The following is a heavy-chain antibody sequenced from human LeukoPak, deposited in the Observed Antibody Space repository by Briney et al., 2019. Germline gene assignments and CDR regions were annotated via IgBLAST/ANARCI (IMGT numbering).Heavy chain of an antibody. V-gene: IGHV1-8*01. CDR2: MNPNSGNT. Sequence: ASVKVSCKASGYTFTSYDINWVRQATGQGLEWMGWMNPNSGNTGYAQKFQGRVTMTRNTSISTAYMELSSLRSEDTAMYYCARGHPYYYDSSGSDAFDIWGQGTMVTVSS. J-gene: IGHJ3*02. CDR3: ARGHPYYYDSSGSDAFDI. D-gene: IGHD3-22*01. CDR1: GYTFTSYD.